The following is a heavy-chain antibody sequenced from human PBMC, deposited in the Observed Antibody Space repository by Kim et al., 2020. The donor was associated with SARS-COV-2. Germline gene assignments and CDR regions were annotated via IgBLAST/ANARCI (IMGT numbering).Heavy chain of an antibody. CDR3: ARPIVAALSNYYFHS. CDR1: GGTFSNDA. J-gene: IGHJ4*02. CDR2: IIPFSGST. D-gene: IGHD6-6*01. V-gene: IGHV1-69*06. Sequence: GASVKVSCKASGGTFSNDAVSWVRQAPRQGLEWMGGIIPFSGSTNYAQKFQGRVTITADTSSTTVYMSLSSLRSDDTAVYYCARPIVAALSNYYFHSWGQGTLVTVSS.